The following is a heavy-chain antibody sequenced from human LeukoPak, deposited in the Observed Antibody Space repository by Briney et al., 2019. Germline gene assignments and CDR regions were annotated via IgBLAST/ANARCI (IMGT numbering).Heavy chain of an antibody. J-gene: IGHJ4*02. CDR1: GFTFSSYG. V-gene: IGHV3-30*03. CDR2: ISYDGRNK. CDR3: ASHWAQQVVSDY. D-gene: IGHD6-13*01. Sequence: GGSLRLSCAASGFTFSSYGMHWVRQAPGKGLEWVAVISYDGRNKYYADSVKGRFTIARDNSKNTLYLQMNSLRAEDTAVYYCASHWAQQVVSDYWGQGTLVTVSS.